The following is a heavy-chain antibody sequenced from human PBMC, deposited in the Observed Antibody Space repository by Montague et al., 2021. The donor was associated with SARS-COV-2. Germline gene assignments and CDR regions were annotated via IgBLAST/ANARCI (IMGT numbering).Heavy chain of an antibody. J-gene: IGHJ6*02. CDR1: GGSISRSTSS. Sequence: SETLSLTRTVSGGSISRSTSSWAWIRQPPGKGLEWVGSISYTGSTYYNPSLKSRVTISVDTSRNQFSLRLSSVTAADTSAYYCARLPLVSSWSRAAGYYYYGMDVWGQGTTVTVSS. V-gene: IGHV4-39*01. CDR2: ISYTGST. D-gene: IGHD6-13*01. CDR3: ARLPLVSSWSRAAGYYYYGMDV.